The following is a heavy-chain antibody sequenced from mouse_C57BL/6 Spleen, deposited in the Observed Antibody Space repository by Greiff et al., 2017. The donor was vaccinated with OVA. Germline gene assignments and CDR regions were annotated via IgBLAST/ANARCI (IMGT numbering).Heavy chain of an antibody. D-gene: IGHD1-1*01. CDR2: INPSNGGT. Sequence: QVQLQQPGTELVKPGASVKLSCKASGYTFTSYWMHWVKQRPGQGLEWIGNINPSNGGTNYNEKFKSKATLTVDKSSSTAYMQLSSLTSEDSAVYYCAREGVIYYYGSSYEGSPFDYWGQGTTLTVSS. CDR3: AREGVIYYYGSSYEGSPFDY. J-gene: IGHJ2*01. CDR1: GYTFTSYW. V-gene: IGHV1-53*01.